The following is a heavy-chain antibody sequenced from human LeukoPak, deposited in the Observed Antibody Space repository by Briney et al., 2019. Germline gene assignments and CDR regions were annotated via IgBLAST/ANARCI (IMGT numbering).Heavy chain of an antibody. D-gene: IGHD6-13*01. CDR1: GFTFSSYA. CDR3: ARDRTDSSSWYSALLYYYYGMDV. J-gene: IGHJ6*02. Sequence: GGSLRLSCAASGFTFSSYAMSWVRQAPGKGLEWVSAISGSGGSTYYADSVKGRFTISRDNSKNTLYLQMNSLRAEDTAVYYCARDRTDSSSWYSALLYYYYGMDVWGQGTTVTVSS. V-gene: IGHV3-23*01. CDR2: ISGSGGST.